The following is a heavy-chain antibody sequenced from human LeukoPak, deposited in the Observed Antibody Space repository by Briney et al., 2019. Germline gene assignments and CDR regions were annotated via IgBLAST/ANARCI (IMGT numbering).Heavy chain of an antibody. D-gene: IGHD7-27*01. CDR2: ISSSDNTI. CDR3: ARDINWVGGY. J-gene: IGHJ4*02. V-gene: IGHV3-48*03. CDR1: GFTFSSYE. Sequence: GGSLRLSCAASGFTFSSYEMNWVRQAPGKGLEWVSYISSSDNTIHYADSVKGRFTISRENAKNSLYLQMNSLRAEDTAVYYCARDINWVGGYWGQGTLVTVSS.